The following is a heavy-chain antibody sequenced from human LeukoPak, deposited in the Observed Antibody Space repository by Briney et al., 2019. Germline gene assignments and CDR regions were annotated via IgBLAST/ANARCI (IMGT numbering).Heavy chain of an antibody. V-gene: IGHV3-9*01. J-gene: IGHJ4*02. CDR1: GFTFDDYA. Sequence: GRSLRLSCAASGFTFDDYAMHWVRQAPGKGLEWVSGISWNSGSIGYADSVKGRFTISRDNAKNSLYLQMNSLRAEDTALYYCAKALSYYGSGSYSAPGYIDYWGQGTLVTVSS. CDR2: ISWNSGSI. CDR3: AKALSYYGSGSYSAPGYIDY. D-gene: IGHD3-10*01.